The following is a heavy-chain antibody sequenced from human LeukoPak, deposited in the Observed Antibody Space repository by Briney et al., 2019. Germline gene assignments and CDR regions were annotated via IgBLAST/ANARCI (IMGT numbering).Heavy chain of an antibody. CDR3: ARDAEGDGPRDYYYYYMDV. V-gene: IGHV1-69*13. Sequence: GASVKVSCKASGGTFSSYAISWVRQAPGQGLEWMGGIIPIFGTANYAQKFQGRVTITADESTSTAYMELSSLRSEDTAVYYCARDAEGDGPRDYYYYYMDVWGKGTTVTVSS. CDR1: GGTFSSYA. J-gene: IGHJ6*03. CDR2: IIPIFGTA. D-gene: IGHD3-16*01.